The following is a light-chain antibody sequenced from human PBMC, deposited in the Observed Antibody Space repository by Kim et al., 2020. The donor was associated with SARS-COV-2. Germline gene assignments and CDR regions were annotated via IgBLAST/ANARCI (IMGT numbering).Light chain of an antibody. CDR2: GAS. CDR3: QKYGSSPWT. V-gene: IGKV3-20*01. Sequence: SPGARATLSCRASQSVSSSYLAWYKQKPGQAPRLLIYGASSRATGIPDRFSGSGSVTDFTLTISRLEPEDFAVYYCQKYGSSPWTFGQGTKVGIK. J-gene: IGKJ1*01. CDR1: QSVSSSY.